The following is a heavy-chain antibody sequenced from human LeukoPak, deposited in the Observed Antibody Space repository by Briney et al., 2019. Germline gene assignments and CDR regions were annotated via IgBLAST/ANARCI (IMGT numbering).Heavy chain of an antibody. CDR3: ARVSMAARSSGEYWYFDL. J-gene: IGHJ2*01. CDR2: IYYSGST. D-gene: IGHD6-6*01. V-gene: IGHV4-34*09. Sequence: TMSLTCAVYGGSFSGYYWSWISQPPGKGLEWIGYIYYSGSTYYNPSLKSRVIIVVDTSKNQFSLRLSSVTAADTAVYYCARVSMAARSSGEYWYFDLGGRDTVDSVSS. CDR1: GGSFSGYY.